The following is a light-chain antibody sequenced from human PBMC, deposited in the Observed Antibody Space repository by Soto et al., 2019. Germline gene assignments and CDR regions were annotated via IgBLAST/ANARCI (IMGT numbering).Light chain of an antibody. CDR3: QQYNSYSRT. Sequence: DVQLTQSPATLSPSIGERTTLSCRANQSVSSLLAWYQQKPGKAPRLLIYGASSMERGVSLRFSGSGSGTEFTLTISSLQPEDFATYYCQQYNSYSRTFGQGTKVDIK. J-gene: IGKJ1*01. V-gene: IGKV1-5*01. CDR2: GAS. CDR1: QSVSSL.